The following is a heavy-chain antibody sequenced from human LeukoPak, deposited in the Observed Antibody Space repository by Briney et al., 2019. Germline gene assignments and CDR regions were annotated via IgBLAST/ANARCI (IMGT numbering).Heavy chain of an antibody. D-gene: IGHD3-9*01. V-gene: IGHV4-59*02. CDR1: GGSVSDYY. Sequence: PSETLSLTCTISGGSVSDYYWSWIRQSPGKGLEWIGYIYNTGSTSYSPSLKSRVTISADTSQNQFSLKLSSVTAADTAVYYCARGLGAWYFDLWGRGTLVTVSS. J-gene: IGHJ2*01. CDR2: IYNTGST. CDR3: ARGLGAWYFDL.